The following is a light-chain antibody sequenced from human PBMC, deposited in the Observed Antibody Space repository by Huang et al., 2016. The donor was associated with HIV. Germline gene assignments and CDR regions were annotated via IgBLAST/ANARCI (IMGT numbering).Light chain of an antibody. V-gene: IGKV3-15*01. CDR3: QQYNNWPPGRT. J-gene: IGKJ1*01. CDR1: QSVSSN. CDR2: GAA. Sequence: DTVMTQSPATLSVSPGERATLSCRASQSVSSNLAWYQQKPGQAPRLLIYGAATRATGIPARFSCSGSGTEFILTISSLQSEDFALYYCQQYNNWPPGRTFGQGTKVEIK.